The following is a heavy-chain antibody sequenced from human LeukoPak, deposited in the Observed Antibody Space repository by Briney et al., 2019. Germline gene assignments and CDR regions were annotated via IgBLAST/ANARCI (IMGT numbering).Heavy chain of an antibody. CDR1: GFTFSSYS. V-gene: IGHV3-21*04. D-gene: IGHD3-10*01. Sequence: GGSLRLSCAASGFTFSSYSMNWVRQAPGKGLEWVSSISSSSSYIYYADSVKGRFTISRDNAKNSLYLQMNSLGAEDTALYYCAKDRVYYYGSGSDYFDYWGQGTLVTASS. J-gene: IGHJ4*02. CDR3: AKDRVYYYGSGSDYFDY. CDR2: ISSSSSYI.